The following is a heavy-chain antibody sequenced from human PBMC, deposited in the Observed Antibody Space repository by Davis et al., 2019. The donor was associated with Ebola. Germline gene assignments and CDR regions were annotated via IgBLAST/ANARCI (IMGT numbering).Heavy chain of an antibody. V-gene: IGHV3-21*01. Sequence: SLRLSCAASGFPFTTYTMNWVRQAPGKGLEWVSSISAYSDFIYYADSVKGRFTISRDNAKNSLFLQMNSLRAEDTAVYYCATANRAISGYWGQGTLVTVSS. J-gene: IGHJ4*02. CDR2: ISAYSDFI. CDR3: ATANRAISGY. CDR1: GFPFTTYT. D-gene: IGHD2-2*02.